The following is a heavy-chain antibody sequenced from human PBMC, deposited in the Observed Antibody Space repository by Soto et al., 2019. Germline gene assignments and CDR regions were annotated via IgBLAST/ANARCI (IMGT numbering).Heavy chain of an antibody. V-gene: IGHV3-48*03. Sequence: EVQLVESGGGVVQPGGSLRLSCAASGFPFSSYEMNWVRQAPGKGLEWVSYISSRGSTITYADSVKGRFTISRDNAKNSLYLQMNSLRAEDTAVYYCARVPPNCYYDGMDVWGQGTTVTVSS. J-gene: IGHJ6*02. CDR3: ARVPPNCYYDGMDV. CDR2: ISSRGSTI. CDR1: GFPFSSYE.